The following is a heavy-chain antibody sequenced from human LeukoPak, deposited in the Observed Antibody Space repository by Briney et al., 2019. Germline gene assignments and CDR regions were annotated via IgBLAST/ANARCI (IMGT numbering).Heavy chain of an antibody. CDR3: ARVSARSGNYAPPFPKY. V-gene: IGHV1-8*01. CDR1: GYTFTSYD. D-gene: IGHD4-11*01. J-gene: IGHJ4*02. Sequence: HWASVKVSCKASGYTFTSYDINWVRQATGQGLEWMGWMNRNSGNTDYTQKFQSRVTMTRNTSISTPYLELSSLRSEDTAVYYCARVSARSGNYAPPFPKYWGQGTLVTVSS. CDR2: MNRNSGNT.